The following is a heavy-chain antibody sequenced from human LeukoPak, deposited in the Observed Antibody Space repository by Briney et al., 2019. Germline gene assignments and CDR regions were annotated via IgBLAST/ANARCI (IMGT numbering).Heavy chain of an antibody. J-gene: IGHJ4*02. CDR2: ISSSSSYI. CDR1: GFTFSSYS. Sequence: GSLRLSCAASGFTFSSYSMNWVRQAPGKGLEWVSSISSSSSYIYYADSVKGRFTISRDNAKNSLYLQMNSLRAEDTAVYYCASCSGGSCYSDYWGQGTLVTVSS. D-gene: IGHD2-15*01. V-gene: IGHV3-21*01. CDR3: ASCSGGSCYSDY.